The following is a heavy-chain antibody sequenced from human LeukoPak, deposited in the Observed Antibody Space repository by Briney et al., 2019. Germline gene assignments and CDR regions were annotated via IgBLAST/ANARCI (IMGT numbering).Heavy chain of an antibody. V-gene: IGHV4-59*01. CDR1: GGSISSYY. CDR2: IYYSGGT. J-gene: IGHJ4*02. Sequence: SETLSLTCTVSGGSISSYYWSWIRQPPGKGLEWIGYIYYSGGTNYNPSLKSRVTISVDTSKNQFSLKLSSVTAADTAVYYCARNTGGYYDSSGYYFDYWGQGTLVTVSS. D-gene: IGHD3-22*01. CDR3: ARNTGGYYDSSGYYFDY.